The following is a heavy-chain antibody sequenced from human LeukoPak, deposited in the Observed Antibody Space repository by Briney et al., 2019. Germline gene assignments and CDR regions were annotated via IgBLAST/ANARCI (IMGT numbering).Heavy chain of an antibody. CDR2: IYPGDSDT. V-gene: IGHV5-51*01. CDR1: GYTLTGT. Sequence: GESLKISCKGSGYTLTGTWIAGCGWIPGKGLEWMGIIYPGDSDTRYSPSFQGQVTISADKSISTAYLQWSSLKASDTAMYYCARIAAAEDWGQGTLVTVSS. J-gene: IGHJ4*02. CDR3: ARIAAAED. D-gene: IGHD6-13*01.